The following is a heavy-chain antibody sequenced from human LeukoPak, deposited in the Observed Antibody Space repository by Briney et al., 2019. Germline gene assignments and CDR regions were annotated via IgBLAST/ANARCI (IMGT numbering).Heavy chain of an antibody. Sequence: EPSETLSLTCTVSGGSISSGGYYWSWIRQHPGKGLEWIGYIYYSGSTYYNPSLKSRVTISVDTSKNQFSLKLSSVTAADTAVYYGARESRKYYDSASDYWGQGTLVTVSS. D-gene: IGHD3-22*01. J-gene: IGHJ4*02. V-gene: IGHV4-31*03. CDR3: ARESRKYYDSASDY. CDR1: GGSISSGGYY. CDR2: IYYSGST.